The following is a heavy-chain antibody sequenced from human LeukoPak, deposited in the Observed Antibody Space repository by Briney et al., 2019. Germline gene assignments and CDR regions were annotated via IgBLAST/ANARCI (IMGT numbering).Heavy chain of an antibody. Sequence: PSETLSLTCTVSGGSISNYYWSWLRQPPGKGLEWIGYIYYSGSTYYNPSLKSRVTISVDTSKNQFSLKLSSVTAADTAVYYCARGHYGSGSYYAVNWFDPWGQGTLVTVSS. D-gene: IGHD3-10*01. CDR1: GGSISNYY. CDR2: IYYSGST. J-gene: IGHJ5*02. V-gene: IGHV4-59*12. CDR3: ARGHYGSGSYYAVNWFDP.